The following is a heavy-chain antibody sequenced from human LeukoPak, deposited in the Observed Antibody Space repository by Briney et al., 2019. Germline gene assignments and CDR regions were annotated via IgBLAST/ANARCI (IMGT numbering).Heavy chain of an antibody. Sequence: GASVKVSCKASGYTFTGYYMHWVRQAPGQGLEWMGWINPNSGGTNYAQKFQGRVTMTRDTSISTAYMELSRLRSDDTAVYYCARGRGHVVVVAAPSSYYMDVWGKGTTVTVSS. CDR3: ARGRGHVVVVAAPSSYYMDV. D-gene: IGHD2-15*01. V-gene: IGHV1-2*02. CDR2: INPNSGGT. CDR1: GYTFTGYY. J-gene: IGHJ6*03.